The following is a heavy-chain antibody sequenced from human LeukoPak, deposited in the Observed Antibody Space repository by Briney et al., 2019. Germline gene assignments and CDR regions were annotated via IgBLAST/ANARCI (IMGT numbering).Heavy chain of an antibody. V-gene: IGHV4-39*01. Sequence: RPSETLSLTCTVSGASISSNDYYWGWIRQPPGKGREWIGSIYYSGSTYYNPSLQSGVTISVDTSKNQFSLKLTSVTAADTAVYYCARRSRGSWVGGFLDYWGQGTLVTVPS. D-gene: IGHD2-15*01. CDR2: IYYSGST. CDR3: ARRSRGSWVGGFLDY. CDR1: GASISSNDYY. J-gene: IGHJ4*02.